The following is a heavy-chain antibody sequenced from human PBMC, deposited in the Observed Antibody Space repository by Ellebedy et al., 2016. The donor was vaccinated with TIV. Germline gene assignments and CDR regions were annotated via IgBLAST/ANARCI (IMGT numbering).Heavy chain of an antibody. CDR3: ATLSMVRGVIYYGMDV. J-gene: IGHJ6*02. V-gene: IGHV1-69*06. CDR2: IIPIFGTA. Sequence: SVKVSXKASGGTFSSYAISWVRQAPGQGLEWMGGIIPIFGTANYAQKFQGRVTITEDTSTDTAYMELSSLRSEDTAVYYCATLSMVRGVIYYGMDVWGQGTTVTVSS. CDR1: GGTFSSYA. D-gene: IGHD3-10*01.